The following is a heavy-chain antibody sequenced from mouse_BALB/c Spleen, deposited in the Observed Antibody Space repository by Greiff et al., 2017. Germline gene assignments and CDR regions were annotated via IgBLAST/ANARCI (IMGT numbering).Heavy chain of an antibody. Sequence: EVQLVESGAELVKPGASVKLSCTASGFNIKDTYMHWVKQRPEQGLEWIGRIDPANGNTKYDPKFQGKATITADTSSNTAYLQLSSLTSEDTAVYYCARGTTPAYWGQGTLVTVSA. CDR2: IDPANGNT. CDR3: ARGTTPAY. D-gene: IGHD1-1*01. V-gene: IGHV14-3*02. CDR1: GFNIKDTY. J-gene: IGHJ3*01.